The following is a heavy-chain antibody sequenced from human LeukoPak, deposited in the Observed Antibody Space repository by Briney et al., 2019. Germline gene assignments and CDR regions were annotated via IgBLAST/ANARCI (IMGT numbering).Heavy chain of an antibody. J-gene: IGHJ4*02. CDR2: NSGSSSYI. CDR3: ARVGSYYYDSSGYYLFDY. CDR1: GFTFSSYS. D-gene: IGHD3-22*01. V-gene: IGHV3-21*01. Sequence: PGGSLRLSCAASGFTFSSYSMNLVRLAPGKGLEWVSPNSGSSSYIYYADSVKGRFTISRDNAKNSLYLQMNSLRAEDTAVYYCARVGSYYYDSSGYYLFDYWGQGTLVTVSS.